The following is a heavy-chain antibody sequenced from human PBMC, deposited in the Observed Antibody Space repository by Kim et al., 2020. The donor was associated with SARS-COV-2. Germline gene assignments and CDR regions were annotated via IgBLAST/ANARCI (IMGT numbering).Heavy chain of an antibody. Sequence: GGSLRLSCAASGFTFSSYAMSWVRQAPGKGLEWVASISGDGGKSYYADSVKGRFTISRDNSKSTLYLQMDSLRAEDTAVYDCGRVTGIWADGSVYWGYG. CDR1: GFTFSSYA. V-gene: IGHV3-23*01. CDR3: GRVTGIWADGSVY. CDR2: ISGDGGKS. D-gene: IGHD3-10*01. J-gene: IGHJ4*01.